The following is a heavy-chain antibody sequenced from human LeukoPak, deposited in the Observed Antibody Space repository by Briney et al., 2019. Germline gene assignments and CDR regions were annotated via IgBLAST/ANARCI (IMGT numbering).Heavy chain of an antibody. CDR2: IIPILGKI. J-gene: IGHJ2*01. CDR3: SGPLKSIAARYFEI. Sequence: SVNVSCKSSVGIYSRYAISWVRQAPGQGLEWMGRIIPILGKIIYAQKLQGRVTNPEDKSPSNAYMAQRSLRSEGTAVYYWSGPLKSIAARYFEICGGSTLVTVSS. V-gene: IGHV1-69*04. D-gene: IGHD6-6*01. CDR1: VGIYSRYA.